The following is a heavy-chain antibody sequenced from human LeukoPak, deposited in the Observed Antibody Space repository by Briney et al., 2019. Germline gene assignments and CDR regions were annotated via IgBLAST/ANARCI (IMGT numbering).Heavy chain of an antibody. CDR3: ATWGSGYSYGALEY. D-gene: IGHD5-18*01. CDR2: IIVSGAST. V-gene: IGHV3-23*01. J-gene: IGHJ4*02. Sequence: GGSLRLSCAASGIIFSNYAMTWVRQAPVKGLEWVSDIIVSGASTNYADSVKGRFIISRDNSKNTLYLQMNSLRAEDTAVYYCATWGSGYSYGALEYWGQGTLVTVST. CDR1: GIIFSNYA.